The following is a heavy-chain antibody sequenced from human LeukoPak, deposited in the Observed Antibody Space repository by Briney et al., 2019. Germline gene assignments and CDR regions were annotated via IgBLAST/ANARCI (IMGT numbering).Heavy chain of an antibody. Sequence: ASVKVSCKASGGTFSSYAISWVRQAPGQGLEWMGGIIPIFGTANYAQKFQGRVTITADESTSTAYMELSSLRSEDTAVYYCAGRGYGDYDPGAYDYWGQGTLVTVSS. D-gene: IGHD4-17*01. V-gene: IGHV1-69*13. CDR1: GGTFSSYA. CDR3: AGRGYGDYDPGAYDY. CDR2: IIPIFGTA. J-gene: IGHJ4*02.